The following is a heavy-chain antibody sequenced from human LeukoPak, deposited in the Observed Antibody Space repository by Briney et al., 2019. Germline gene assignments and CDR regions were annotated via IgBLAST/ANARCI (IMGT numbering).Heavy chain of an antibody. J-gene: IGHJ6*03. Sequence: SETLSLTXTVSGGSISSYYWSWIGQPPGKGLEWIGYMYYSGSTNYNPSLKSRVTISVDTSKNQFSLKLSSVTAADTAVYYCAREGSGYDYWAFPYYYYYYMDVWGKGTTVTVSS. CDR3: AREGSGYDYWAFPYYYYYYMDV. CDR1: GGSISSYY. CDR2: MYYSGST. D-gene: IGHD5-12*01. V-gene: IGHV4-59*01.